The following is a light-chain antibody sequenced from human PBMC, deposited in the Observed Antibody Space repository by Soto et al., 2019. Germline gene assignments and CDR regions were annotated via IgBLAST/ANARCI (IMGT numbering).Light chain of an antibody. J-gene: IGKJ1*01. Sequence: EIVLTQSPGTLSLSPGETATLSCRAGQSLASTSLAWYQQRLGQAPRLLIFGASNRATGIPDRFSGSGSGTNFTLSISRLEPEDFSVFYCQQSGSSPPTFGQGSKVDIK. CDR3: QQSGSSPPT. CDR1: QSLASTS. V-gene: IGKV3-20*01. CDR2: GAS.